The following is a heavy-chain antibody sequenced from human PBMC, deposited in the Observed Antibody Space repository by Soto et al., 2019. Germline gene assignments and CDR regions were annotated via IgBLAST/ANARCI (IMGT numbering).Heavy chain of an antibody. V-gene: IGHV3-72*01. CDR3: ARSGSYVTLEY. J-gene: IGHJ4*02. D-gene: IGHD1-26*01. Sequence: EVQLVESGGGLVQPGGSLRLSCAASGFTFSDHYMDWVRQAPGKGLEWVGRIRNKANSYTTEYAASVKGRFIISRDDSKNSLDLQMNSLKTEDTAVYYCARSGSYVTLEYRGQGTLVTVSS. CDR1: GFTFSDHY. CDR2: IRNKANSYTT.